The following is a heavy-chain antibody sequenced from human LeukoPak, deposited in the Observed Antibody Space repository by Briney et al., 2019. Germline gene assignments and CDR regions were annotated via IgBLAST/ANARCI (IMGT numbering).Heavy chain of an antibody. D-gene: IGHD3-16*02. Sequence: PGGSLRLSCAASGFTFSSNWMSWVRQAPGKGLEWVANIRQDGSEKYYADSVKGRFSISRDNAKNSLYLQMKSLRAEDTAVYYCARGRLRLGELSNYWGQGTLVTVSS. CDR3: ARGRLRLGELSNY. J-gene: IGHJ4*02. CDR2: IRQDGSEK. V-gene: IGHV3-7*01. CDR1: GFTFSSNW.